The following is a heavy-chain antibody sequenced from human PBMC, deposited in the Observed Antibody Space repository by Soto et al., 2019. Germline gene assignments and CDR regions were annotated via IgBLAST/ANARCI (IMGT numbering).Heavy chain of an antibody. CDR1: GYTLTELS. CDR3: ETESGGGDSPTLNYYYGMDI. CDR2: FDPEDGET. D-gene: IGHD2-21*02. Sequence: APVKVSCKVSGYTLTELSMHWVRQAPGKGLEWMGGFDPEDGETIYAQKLQGRVTMTEDTSTDTAYMVLRSLRSEDTAVYYCETESGGGDSPTLNYYYGMDIWGQGTTVTVSS. V-gene: IGHV1-24*01. J-gene: IGHJ6*02.